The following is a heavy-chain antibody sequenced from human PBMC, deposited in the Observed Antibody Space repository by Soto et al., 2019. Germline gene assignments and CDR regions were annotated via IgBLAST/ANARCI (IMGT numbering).Heavy chain of an antibody. D-gene: IGHD2-8*01. CDR2: ISSSSSYI. Sequence: EVQLVESGGGLVKPGGSLRLSCAASGFTFSSYSMNWVRQAPGKGLEWVSSISSSSSYIYYADSVKGRFTISRDNAKNSLYLQMNSLRAEVTAVYYCARDRDRLMTPTDAFHIWGQGTMVTVSS. CDR3: ARDRDRLMTPTDAFHI. CDR1: GFTFSSYS. J-gene: IGHJ3*02. V-gene: IGHV3-21*01.